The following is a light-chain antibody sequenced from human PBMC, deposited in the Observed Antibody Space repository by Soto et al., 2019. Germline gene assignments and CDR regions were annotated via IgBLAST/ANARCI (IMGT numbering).Light chain of an antibody. CDR3: GTWDSSLSVV. CDR2: ENN. Sequence: QSVLTQPPSVSAAPGQKVTISCSGSSSNIGNNYVSWYQQHPGTAPKLLIYENNKRPSGIPDRFSGSKSGTSATLGITGLQTGDEADYYCGTWDSSLSVVFGGGTKVTVL. CDR1: SSNIGNNY. J-gene: IGLJ2*01. V-gene: IGLV1-51*02.